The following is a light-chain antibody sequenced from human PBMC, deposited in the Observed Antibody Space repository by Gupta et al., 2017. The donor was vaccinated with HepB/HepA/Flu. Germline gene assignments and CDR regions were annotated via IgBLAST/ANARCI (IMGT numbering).Light chain of an antibody. CDR3: VLYMGSGIWV. J-gene: IGLJ3*02. Sequence: QTGVTQEPSLSVSPGGTVTLTCGLRSGSVSTDYYPTWCQQTPGQAPRTVIYSTNSRSSGVPDRFSGSILGNKAAPTITGAQADDESDYYCVLYMGSGIWVFGGGTKLTVL. CDR2: STN. CDR1: SGSVSTDYY. V-gene: IGLV8-61*01.